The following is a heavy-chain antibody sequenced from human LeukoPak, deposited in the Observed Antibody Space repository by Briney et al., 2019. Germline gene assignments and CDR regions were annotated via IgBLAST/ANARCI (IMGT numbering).Heavy chain of an antibody. Sequence: SETLSLTCAVYGGSFSGYYWSWIRQPPGKGLEWIGEINHSGSTNYNPSLKSRVTISVDTSKNQFSLKLSSVTAADTAVYYCARHQLSSGWARSYRYFDYWGQGTLVTVSS. J-gene: IGHJ4*02. CDR2: INHSGST. CDR1: GGSFSGYY. V-gene: IGHV4-34*01. D-gene: IGHD6-19*01. CDR3: ARHQLSSGWARSYRYFDY.